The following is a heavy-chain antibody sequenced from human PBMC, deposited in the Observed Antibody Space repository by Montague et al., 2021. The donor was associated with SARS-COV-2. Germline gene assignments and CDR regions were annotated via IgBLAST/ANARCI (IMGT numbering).Heavy chain of an antibody. CDR3: ARSVFSASRRKGLWGVSSVGSSSMDV. CDR2: IYYSGST. J-gene: IGHJ6*02. D-gene: IGHD3-16*01. V-gene: IGHV4-59*01. CDR1: IGSISSYY. Sequence: SETLSLTCTVSIGSISSYYWSWIRQPPGKGLEWIGNIYYSGSTNYNPSLKSRVTISVDTSKNQFSLKLSSVTAADTAVYYCARSVFSASRRKGLWGVSSVGSSSMDVWGQGTTVTVSS.